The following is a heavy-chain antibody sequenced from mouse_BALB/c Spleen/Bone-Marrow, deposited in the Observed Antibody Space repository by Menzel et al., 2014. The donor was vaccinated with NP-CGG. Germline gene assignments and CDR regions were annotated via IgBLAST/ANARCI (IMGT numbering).Heavy chain of an antibody. D-gene: IGHD1-1*01. V-gene: IGHV6-6*02. CDR2: IRLKSNNYAT. CDR3: TRGGSSSFDY. J-gene: IGHJ2*01. Sequence: DVHLVESGGGLVQPGGSMKLSCVASGFTFSNYWMNWVRQSPEKGLEWVAEIRLKSNNYATHYAESVKGRSTISRDDSKSSVYLQMNNLRAEDTGIYYCTRGGSSSFDYWGQGTTLTVSS. CDR1: GFTFSNYW.